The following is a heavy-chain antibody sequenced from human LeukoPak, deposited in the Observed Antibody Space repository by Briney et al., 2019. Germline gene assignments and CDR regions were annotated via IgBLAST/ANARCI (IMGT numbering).Heavy chain of an antibody. J-gene: IGHJ4*02. V-gene: IGHV1-18*01. CDR1: GYTFTSYG. D-gene: IGHD1-26*01. CDR3: ARLIVGATLDY. CDR2: ISAYNGNT. Sequence: GASVKVSCKASGYTFTSYGISWVRQAPGQGLDGMGWISAYNGNTNYAQKLQGRVTMTTDTSTSTAYMELRSLRSDDTAVYYCARLIVGATLDYWGQGTLVTVSS.